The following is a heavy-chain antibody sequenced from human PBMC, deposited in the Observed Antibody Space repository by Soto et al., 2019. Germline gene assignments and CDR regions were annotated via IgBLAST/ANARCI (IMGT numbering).Heavy chain of an antibody. CDR1: GFTFSSYW. J-gene: IGHJ5*02. Sequence: SLRLSCVASGFTFSSYWMHWVRQTPEKGLVCVSHIDNDGISTTYADSVKGRFTISRDNAKNTLYLQMNSLTVEDTAVYYCARETQWLNWFDPWGQGALVTVSS. CDR3: ARETQWLNWFDP. D-gene: IGHD6-19*01. V-gene: IGHV3-74*01. CDR2: IDNDGIST.